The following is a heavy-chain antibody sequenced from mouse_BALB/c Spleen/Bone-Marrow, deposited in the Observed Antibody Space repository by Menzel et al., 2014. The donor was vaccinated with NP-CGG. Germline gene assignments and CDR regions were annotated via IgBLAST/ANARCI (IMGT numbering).Heavy chain of an antibody. CDR1: GYTFTSYY. D-gene: IGHD1-1*01. CDR2: INPSNGGT. CDR3: TRSYYAKEGAWFAY. J-gene: IGHJ3*01. V-gene: IGHV1S81*02. Sequence: VQLQESGAELVKPGATVKLSCKASGYTFTSYYMYWVKQRPGQGLEWIGGINPSNGGTNFNEKFKSKATLTVDKSSSTAHMQLSSLTSEDSAVYYCTRSYYAKEGAWFAYWGQGTLVTVSA.